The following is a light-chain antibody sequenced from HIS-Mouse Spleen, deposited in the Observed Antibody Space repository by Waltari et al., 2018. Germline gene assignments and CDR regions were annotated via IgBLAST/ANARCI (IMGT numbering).Light chain of an antibody. CDR1: ALPNKY. CDR3: YSTDSSGNHRV. V-gene: IGLV3-10*01. Sequence: SYELTQPPSVSVSPGQTARLTCSGDALPNKYAYGYQQKSGQAPVLVIYEDSKRPSGIPERFSGSSSGTMATLTISGAQVEDEADYYCYSTDSSGNHRVFGGGTKLTVL. J-gene: IGLJ2*01. CDR2: EDS.